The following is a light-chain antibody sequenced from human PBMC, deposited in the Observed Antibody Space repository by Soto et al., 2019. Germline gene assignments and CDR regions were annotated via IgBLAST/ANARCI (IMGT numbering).Light chain of an antibody. CDR1: QSVSSRS. J-gene: IGKJ4*01. Sequence: EIVLTQSPGTLSLSPGERATLSCRASQSVSSRSLAWYQQKPGQAPRLPIYDASNRATGIPDKFSGTGSGTDFTLTISRLDPEDFAVYYCQQYGSSPLTFGGGTEVEIK. V-gene: IGKV3-20*01. CDR2: DAS. CDR3: QQYGSSPLT.